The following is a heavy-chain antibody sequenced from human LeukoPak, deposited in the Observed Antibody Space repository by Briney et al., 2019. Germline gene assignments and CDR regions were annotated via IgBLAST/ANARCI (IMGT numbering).Heavy chain of an antibody. D-gene: IGHD1-26*01. CDR3: GRDLGGRSGY. J-gene: IGHJ4*02. CDR1: GFTFRTYW. Sequence: GGSLRLSCAVSGFTFRTYWMHWVRQVPGEGLVWVSRINEDGSITNYADSVKGRFSISRDNAKNTLYLQMNSLRAEDAAVYYCGRDLGGRSGYWGQGTLVTVSS. V-gene: IGHV3-74*01. CDR2: INEDGSIT.